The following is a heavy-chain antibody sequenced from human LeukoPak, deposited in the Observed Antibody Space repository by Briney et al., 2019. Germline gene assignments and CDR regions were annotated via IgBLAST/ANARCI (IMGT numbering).Heavy chain of an antibody. CDR3: ARDRSYCSSTSCPDFQH. CDR1: GYTFTGYY. J-gene: IGHJ1*01. V-gene: IGHV1-2*02. D-gene: IGHD2-2*01. Sequence: ASVKVSCKASGYTFTGYYMHWVRQAPGQGLEWMAWINPNSGGTNYAQKFQGRVTKTRDTSISTAYMELSRLRSDDAAVYYCARDRSYCSSTSCPDFQHWGQGTLVTVSS. CDR2: INPNSGGT.